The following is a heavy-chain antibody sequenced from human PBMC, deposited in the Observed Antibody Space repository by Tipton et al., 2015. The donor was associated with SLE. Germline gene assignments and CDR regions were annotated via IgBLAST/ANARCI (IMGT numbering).Heavy chain of an antibody. D-gene: IGHD2/OR15-2a*01. V-gene: IGHV1-8*01. Sequence: QVQLVQSGAEVKKPGASVKVSCKASGYTFTSYDINWVRQATGQGLEWMGWMNPNSDNTGYAQKFQGRVTMTRDTSKSTAYMELSSLRSEDTAVYYCARSSSVRTLLWPTFAYWGQGTLVTVSS. J-gene: IGHJ4*02. CDR3: ARSSSVRTLLWPTFAY. CDR2: MNPNSDNT. CDR1: GYTFTSYD.